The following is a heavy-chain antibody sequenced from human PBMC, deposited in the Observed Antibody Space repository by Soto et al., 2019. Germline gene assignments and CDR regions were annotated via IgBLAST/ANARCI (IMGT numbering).Heavy chain of an antibody. Sequence: GGSLRLSCAASGFPFSSYGVQWIRQAPGKRLEYVAGITSDGGETYHADSVKGRFTISRDNPKNTLYLQMRSLRPEDTAIYYCVKGSAAGAGYFYDHWGQGTLGTVSS. J-gene: IGHJ4*02. V-gene: IGHV3-64D*09. CDR3: VKGSAAGAGYFYDH. CDR2: ITSDGGET. D-gene: IGHD6-13*01. CDR1: GFPFSSYG.